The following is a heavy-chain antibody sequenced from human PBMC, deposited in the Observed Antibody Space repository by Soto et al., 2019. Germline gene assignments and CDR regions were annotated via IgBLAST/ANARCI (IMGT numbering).Heavy chain of an antibody. V-gene: IGHV1-3*01. D-gene: IGHD5-12*01. CDR3: ARDRTGGYSGYLDY. J-gene: IGHJ4*02. CDR2: INAGNGNT. Sequence: GASVKVSCXASGYTFTSYAMHWVRQAPGQRLEWMGWINAGNGNTKYSQKFQGRVTITRDTSASTAYMELSSLRSEDTAVYYCARDRTGGYSGYLDYWGQGTLVTVSS. CDR1: GYTFTSYA.